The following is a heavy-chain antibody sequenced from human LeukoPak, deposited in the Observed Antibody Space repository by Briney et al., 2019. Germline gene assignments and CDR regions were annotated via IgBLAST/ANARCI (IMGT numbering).Heavy chain of an antibody. V-gene: IGHV1-46*01. Sequence: GASVEVSCKASGYTFSNYFVHWVRQAPGQGLEWMGIINPSDDSTTYAQKFKGRVTVTRDVSTTTVYMELSSLRSEDTAVYYCARENGAFDYWGQGTLVTVSS. CDR2: INPSDDST. D-gene: IGHD2-8*01. CDR3: ARENGAFDY. J-gene: IGHJ4*02. CDR1: GYTFSNYF.